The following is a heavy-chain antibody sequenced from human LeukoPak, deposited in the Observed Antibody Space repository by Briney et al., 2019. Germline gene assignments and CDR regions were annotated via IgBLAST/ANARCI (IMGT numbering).Heavy chain of an antibody. V-gene: IGHV3-48*01. CDR2: ISSTSSTI. J-gene: IGHJ4*02. Sequence: GGSLRLSCAASGFTFSTYSMTWVRQAPGKGLEWGPYISSTSSTIYYADSVKGRFTISRDNAKNSLYLQMNSLRAEDTAVYYCARGDDYVWGSYRYADYWGQGTLVAVSS. CDR3: ARGDDYVWGSYRYADY. CDR1: GFTFSTYS. D-gene: IGHD3-16*02.